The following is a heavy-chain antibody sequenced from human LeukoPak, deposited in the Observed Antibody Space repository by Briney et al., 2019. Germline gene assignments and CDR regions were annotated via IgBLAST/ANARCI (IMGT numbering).Heavy chain of an antibody. V-gene: IGHV3-23*01. CDR2: VRGGGTSE. Sequence: GGSLRLSCTASGFTFSAYAMMWVRQAPGKGPEWVSAVRGGGTSEFYADSVKGRFRISRDNSKDTLFLQMNSLRAEDTAVYYCARDPNGDYIGAFDMWGPGTMVTVSS. CDR1: GFTFSAYA. CDR3: ARDPNGDYIGAFDM. D-gene: IGHD4-17*01. J-gene: IGHJ3*02.